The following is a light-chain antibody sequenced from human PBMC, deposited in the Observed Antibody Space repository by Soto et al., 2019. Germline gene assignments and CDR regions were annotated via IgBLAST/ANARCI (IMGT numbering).Light chain of an antibody. CDR1: QSISYN. CDR2: GAS. V-gene: IGKV3-15*01. CDR3: QQYNNWPPVT. J-gene: IGKJ1*01. Sequence: EIVMTQSPATQSLSPGERATLSCRASQSISYNLAWYQQKPGQAPRLLIYGASTRATGIPARFSGSGSGTEFTLTINSLQSEDFAVYYCQQYNNWPPVTFGQGTKVDIK.